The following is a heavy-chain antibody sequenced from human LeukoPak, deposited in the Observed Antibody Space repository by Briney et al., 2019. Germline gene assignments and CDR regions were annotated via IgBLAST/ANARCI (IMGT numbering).Heavy chain of an antibody. CDR3: ARSDYFYYYMDV. Sequence: ASVKVSCKASGYTFTGYYIHWVRQAPGQGLEWMGWINPNSGGTNYAQKFQDRVTMTKYTSISTAYMELSRLRSDDTAVYYCARSDYFYYYMDVWGRGTTVTVSS. CDR1: GYTFTGYY. V-gene: IGHV1-2*02. CDR2: INPNSGGT. J-gene: IGHJ6*03.